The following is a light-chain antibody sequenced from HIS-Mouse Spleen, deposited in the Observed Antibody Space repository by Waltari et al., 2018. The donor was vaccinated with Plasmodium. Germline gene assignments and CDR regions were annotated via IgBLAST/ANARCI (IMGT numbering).Light chain of an antibody. CDR3: QQYNNWPRGT. V-gene: IGKV3-15*01. Sequence: EIVMTQSPATLSVSPGERATISCRASKSVSSNLAWYQQKRGQAPRPLIYGASTRPTGIPARFSGSGSGTEFTLTISSMQSEDFAVYYCQQYNNWPRGTFGQGTKVEIK. J-gene: IGKJ1*01. CDR1: KSVSSN. CDR2: GAS.